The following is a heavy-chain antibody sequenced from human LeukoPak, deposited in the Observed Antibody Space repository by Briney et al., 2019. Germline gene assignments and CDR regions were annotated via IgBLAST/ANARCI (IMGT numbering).Heavy chain of an antibody. J-gene: IGHJ4*02. CDR2: IKSKTDGRTT. CDR3: TTPTYDYVWGSYQN. V-gene: IGHV3-15*01. Sequence: PGGSLRLSCAVSGLTFSNAWMSWVRQAPGKGLEWVGRIKSKTDGRTTDYAAPVKGRFTISRDDSKNTLYLQMNSLKTEDTAVYYCTTPTYDYVWGSYQNWGQGTLVTVSS. D-gene: IGHD3-16*02. CDR1: GLTFSNAW.